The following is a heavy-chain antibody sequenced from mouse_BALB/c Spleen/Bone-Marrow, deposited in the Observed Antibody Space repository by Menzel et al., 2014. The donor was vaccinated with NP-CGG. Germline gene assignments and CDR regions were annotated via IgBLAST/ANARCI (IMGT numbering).Heavy chain of an antibody. CDR1: GFTFSDYY. D-gene: IGHD1-1*01. V-gene: IGHV5-4*02. CDR2: ISNGGSYT. Sequence: DVHLVESGGGLVKPEGSLKLSCAASGFTFSDYYMYWVRQTPEKRLEWVATISNGGSYTYYPDSVKGRFTISRDNAKNNLYLQMSSLKSEDTAMYYCARDSLYYYGSSYGYFDVWGAGTTVTVSS. J-gene: IGHJ1*01. CDR3: ARDSLYYYGSSYGYFDV.